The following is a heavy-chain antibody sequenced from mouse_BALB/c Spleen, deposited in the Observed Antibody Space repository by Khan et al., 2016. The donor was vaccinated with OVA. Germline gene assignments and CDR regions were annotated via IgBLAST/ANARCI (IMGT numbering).Heavy chain of an antibody. V-gene: IGHV5-4*02. CDR3: ARGYYGDPFAY. J-gene: IGHJ3*01. CDR2: ISDGGSYT. CDR1: GFTFSDYY. Sequence: EVELVESGGGLVKPGGSLKLSCAASGFTFSDYYMYWVRQTPEKRLEWVATISDGGSYTYYPDSVSGRFTISRDDAKKNLYLQMNSLKSEDTATYNGARGYYGDPFAYWGQGTLVTVSA. D-gene: IGHD2-13*01.